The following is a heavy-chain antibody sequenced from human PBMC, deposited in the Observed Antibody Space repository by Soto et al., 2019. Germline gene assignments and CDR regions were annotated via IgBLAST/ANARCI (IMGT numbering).Heavy chain of an antibody. V-gene: IGHV1-18*01. J-gene: IGHJ6*02. CDR2: ISAYNGNT. CDR1: GYTFTSYG. CDR3: ARDGLVVVPAANYYYYGMDV. Sequence: GASVKVSCKASGYTFTSYGISWVRQAPGQGLEWMGWISAYNGNTNYAQKLQGRVTMTTDTSTSTAYMELRSLRSDDTAVYYCARDGLVVVPAANYYYYGMDVWGQGTTVTVSS. D-gene: IGHD2-2*01.